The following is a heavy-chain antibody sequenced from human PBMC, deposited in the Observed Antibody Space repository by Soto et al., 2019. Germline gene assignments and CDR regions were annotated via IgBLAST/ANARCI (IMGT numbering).Heavy chain of an antibody. J-gene: IGHJ4*01. CDR3: APMPGGYAYFGGDCEGAFDY. Sequence: GGSLRLSCAASGFTFSSYAMSWVRQAPGKGLEWVSASSGSGGSKYYADSVKGRFTISRDNSKHTLYLQMNSLRAEDTAVYSCAPMPGGYAYFGGDCEGAFDYLGHGTLVTVSS. D-gene: IGHD2-21*02. CDR2: SSGSGGSK. V-gene: IGHV3-23*01. CDR1: GFTFSSYA.